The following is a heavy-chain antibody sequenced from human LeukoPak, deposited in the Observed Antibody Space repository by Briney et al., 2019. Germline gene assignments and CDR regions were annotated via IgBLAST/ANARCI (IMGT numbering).Heavy chain of an antibody. V-gene: IGHV6-1*01. CDR2: TYYRSKWYN. Sequence: SQTLSLTCAISGDSVSSNSAAWNWIRQSPSRGLEWLGRTYYRSKWYNDYAVSVKSRITINPDTSKNQFSLRLSSVTAADTAVYYCAREGGRGYSGYDSDYWGQGTLVTVSS. J-gene: IGHJ4*02. D-gene: IGHD5-12*01. CDR3: AREGGRGYSGYDSDY. CDR1: GDSVSSNSAA.